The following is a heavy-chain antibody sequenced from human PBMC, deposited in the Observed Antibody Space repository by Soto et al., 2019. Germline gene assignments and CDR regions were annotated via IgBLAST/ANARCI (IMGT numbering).Heavy chain of an antibody. CDR2: IIPIFGTA. Sequence: ASVKVSCKASGGTFSGYAISWVRQAPGQGLEWMGGIIPIFGTANYAQKFQGRVTITADESTSTAYMELSSLRSEDTAVYYCARDGAPRLYYYYYGMDVWGQGTTVTVSS. D-gene: IGHD3-16*01. V-gene: IGHV1-69*13. CDR1: GGTFSGYA. J-gene: IGHJ6*02. CDR3: ARDGAPRLYYYYYGMDV.